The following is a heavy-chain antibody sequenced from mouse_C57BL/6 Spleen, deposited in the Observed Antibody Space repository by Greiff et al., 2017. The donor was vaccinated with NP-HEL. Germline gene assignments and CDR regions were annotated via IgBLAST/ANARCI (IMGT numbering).Heavy chain of an antibody. Sequence: VQLQESGPELVKPGASVKISCKASGYAFSSSWMNWVKQRPGKGLEWIGRIYPGDGDTNYNGKFKGKATLTADKSSSTAYMQLSSLTSEDSAVYFCAREGYGTLFAYWGQGTLVTVSA. D-gene: IGHD1-1*01. V-gene: IGHV1-82*01. CDR1: GYAFSSSW. CDR2: IYPGDGDT. J-gene: IGHJ3*01. CDR3: AREGYGTLFAY.